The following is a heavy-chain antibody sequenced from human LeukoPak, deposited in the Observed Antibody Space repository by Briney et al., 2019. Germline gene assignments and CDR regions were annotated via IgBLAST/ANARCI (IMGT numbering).Heavy chain of an antibody. CDR2: ISASGGTT. J-gene: IGHJ4*02. Sequence: PGGSLRLSCAASGFTFSSCAMSWVRQAPGKGLEWVSGISASGGTTYYADSVKGQFTISRDNSKNTLVLQLNSLRAEDTAVYYCAKDPTDFDSSGQTYFDYWGQGTLVTVSS. CDR3: AKDPTDFDSSGQTYFDY. V-gene: IGHV3-23*01. CDR1: GFTFSSCA. D-gene: IGHD3-22*01.